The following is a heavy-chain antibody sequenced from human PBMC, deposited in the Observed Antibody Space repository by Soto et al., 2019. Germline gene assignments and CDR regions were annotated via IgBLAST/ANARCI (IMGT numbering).Heavy chain of an antibody. CDR1: GFAFSTYW. V-gene: IGHV3-7*01. CDR2: INQDGNEK. J-gene: IGHJ4*02. CDR3: ARDLGSSWRPNDY. Sequence: DVQLVEAGGGLVQPGESLRLSCAASGFAFSTYWMSWVRQTPDKGLEWVANINQDGNEKTYLDSVGGRFTISRDNAMNSVYLEMFRLRAEDTALYFCARDLGSSWRPNDYWGQGTLVTVSS. D-gene: IGHD6-13*01.